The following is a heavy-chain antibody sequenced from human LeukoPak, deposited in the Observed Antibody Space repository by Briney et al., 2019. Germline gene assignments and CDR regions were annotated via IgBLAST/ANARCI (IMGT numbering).Heavy chain of an antibody. CDR3: AKDRWSSGLLDY. Sequence: PGGSLRLSCAASGFTFSSYGMHWVRQAPGKGLEWVAVISYDGSNKYYADSVKGRFTISSDNSKNTLYLQMNSLRAEDTAVYYCAKDRWSSGLLDYWGQGTLVTVSS. D-gene: IGHD3-22*01. J-gene: IGHJ4*02. V-gene: IGHV3-30*18. CDR2: ISYDGSNK. CDR1: GFTFSSYG.